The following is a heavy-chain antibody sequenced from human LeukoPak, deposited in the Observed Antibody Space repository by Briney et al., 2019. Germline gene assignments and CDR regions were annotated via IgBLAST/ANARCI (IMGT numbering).Heavy chain of an antibody. CDR2: IIPIFGTA. D-gene: IGHD6-6*01. V-gene: IGHV1-69*06. CDR1: GGTFSSYA. J-gene: IGHJ6*03. CDR3: ARMYSSSSGDRYYYYYYMDV. Sequence: GSSVKVSCKASGGTFSSYAISWVRQAPGQGLEWMGGIIPIFGTANYAQKFQGRVTITADKSTSTAYMELSSLRSEDTAVYYCARMYSSSSGDRYYYYYYMDVXXKGTXVTVSS.